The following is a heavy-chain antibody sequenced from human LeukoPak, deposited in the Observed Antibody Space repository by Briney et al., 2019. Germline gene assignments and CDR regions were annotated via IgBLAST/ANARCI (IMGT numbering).Heavy chain of an antibody. CDR2: IYSGGST. V-gene: IGHV3-53*05. D-gene: IGHD3-10*01. CDR3: AKDSQEGSGSFFDY. CDR1: GFTVSSNY. Sequence: PGGSLRLSCAASGFTVSSNYMSWVRQAPGKGLEWVSVIYSGGSTYYADSVKGRFTISRDNSKNTLYLQMNSLRAEDTAVYYCAKDSQEGSGSFFDYWGQGTLVTVSS. J-gene: IGHJ4*02.